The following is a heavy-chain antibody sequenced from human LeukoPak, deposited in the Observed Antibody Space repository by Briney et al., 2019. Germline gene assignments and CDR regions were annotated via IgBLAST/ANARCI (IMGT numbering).Heavy chain of an antibody. CDR1: GYTFTGYI. Sequence: ASVKVSCKASGYTFTGYIMHWVRQAPGQGLERMGWINPNSGGTNYAQKFQGRVTITRNTSISTAYMELSSLRSEDTAVYYCARLRGSYGRTLDYWGQGTLVTVSS. D-gene: IGHD3-16*01. CDR2: INPNSGGT. V-gene: IGHV1-2*02. J-gene: IGHJ4*02. CDR3: ARLRGSYGRTLDY.